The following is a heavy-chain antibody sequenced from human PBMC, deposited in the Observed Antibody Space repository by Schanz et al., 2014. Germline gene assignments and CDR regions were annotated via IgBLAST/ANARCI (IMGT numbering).Heavy chain of an antibody. V-gene: IGHV3-48*02. CDR2: TKAGGRDI. J-gene: IGHJ4*01. CDR3: ARDDAWAFDY. CDR1: GFTFSYYS. Sequence: EEKIMETGGGLVQPGGSLRLSCAASGFTFSYYSLNWVRQAPGKGLEWLSYTKAGGRDIPSADSVKGRFTISRDEVKHSVYLQMNSLRDDDTAVYYCARDDAWAFDYWGHGTLVTVSS. D-gene: IGHD7-27*01.